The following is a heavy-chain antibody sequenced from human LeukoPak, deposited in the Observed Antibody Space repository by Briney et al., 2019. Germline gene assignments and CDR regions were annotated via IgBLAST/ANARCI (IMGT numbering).Heavy chain of an antibody. CDR3: ARLGRDGGYSYGFDY. CDR2: IYPGDSDT. V-gene: IGHV5-51*01. CDR1: GYSFTTSW. J-gene: IGHJ4*02. D-gene: IGHD5-18*01. Sequence: GESLKISCKGSGYSFTTSWIGWVRQMPGKGLEWMGIIYPGDSDTRYSPSFQGQVTISADKSISTAYLQWNSLKASDTAIYYCARLGRDGGYSYGFDYWGQGTLVTVSS.